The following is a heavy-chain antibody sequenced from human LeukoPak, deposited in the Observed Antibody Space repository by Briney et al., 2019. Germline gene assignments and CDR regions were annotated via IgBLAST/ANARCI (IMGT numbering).Heavy chain of an antibody. J-gene: IGHJ4*02. V-gene: IGHV1-69*13. CDR1: GGTFSSYA. Sequence: SVKVSCKASGGTFSSYAISWVRQAPGQGLEWMGGIIPIFGTANYAQKFQGRVTITADEPTSTAYMELSSLRSEDTAVYYCARETSSYGSRGILDYWGQGTLVTVSS. CDR3: ARETSSYGSRGILDY. CDR2: IIPIFGTA. D-gene: IGHD5-18*01.